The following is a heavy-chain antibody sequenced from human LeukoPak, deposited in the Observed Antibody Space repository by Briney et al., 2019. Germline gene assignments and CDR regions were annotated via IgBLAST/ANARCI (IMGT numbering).Heavy chain of an antibody. CDR1: GFTFDDYA. CDR2: ISWNSGSI. J-gene: IGHJ4*02. D-gene: IGHD6-19*01. CDR3: AKDGGEQWLTAYYFDY. Sequence: GGSLRLSCAASGFTFDDYAMHWVRQAPGKGLEWVSGISWNSGSIGYADSVKGRFTISRDNAKNSLYLQMNSLRAEDTALYYCAKDGGEQWLTAYYFDYWGQGTLVTVSS. V-gene: IGHV3-9*01.